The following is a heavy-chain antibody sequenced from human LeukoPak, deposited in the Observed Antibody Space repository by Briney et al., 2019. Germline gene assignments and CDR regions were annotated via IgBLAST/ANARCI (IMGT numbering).Heavy chain of an antibody. J-gene: IGHJ3*02. CDR3: ARGRRVTMIVVVIQNAFDI. CDR1: GGSFSGYY. D-gene: IGHD3-22*01. V-gene: IGHV4-34*01. CDR2: INHSGST. Sequence: PSETLSLTCAVYGGSFSGYYWSWIRQPPGKGLEWIGEINHSGSTNYNPSLKRRVTVSVDTSKNQFSLKLNSVTAADTAVYYCARGRRVTMIVVVIQNAFDIWGQGTMVTVSS.